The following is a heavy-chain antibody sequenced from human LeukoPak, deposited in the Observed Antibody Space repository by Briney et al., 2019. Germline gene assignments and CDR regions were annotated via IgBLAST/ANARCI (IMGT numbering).Heavy chain of an antibody. CDR3: AKAPPTVMANAFHI. J-gene: IGHJ3*02. CDR2: ISGRGGTT. V-gene: IGHV3-23*01. Sequence: PGGSLRLSCAASGFTFSSYGMSWVRQAPGKGREWVASISGRGGTTYYADSVKGRFTISRDNSKNTLYLQMTSLRADDTAVYSCAKAPPTVMANAFHIWGQGTMVTVS. CDR1: GFTFSSYG. D-gene: IGHD5-18*01.